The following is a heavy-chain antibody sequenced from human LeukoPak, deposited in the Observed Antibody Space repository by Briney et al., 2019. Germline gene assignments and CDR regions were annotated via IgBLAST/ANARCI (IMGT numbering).Heavy chain of an antibody. CDR1: GYTFTSYG. CDR3: ARDIPQTYCSSTSCPGHAFDI. CDR2: ISAYNGNT. D-gene: IGHD2-2*01. V-gene: IGHV1-18*01. J-gene: IGHJ3*02. Sequence: GASVKVSCKASGYTFTSYGISWVRQAPGQGLEWMGWISAYNGNTNYAQKLQGRVTMTTDTSTSTAYIELRSLRSDDTAVYYCARDIPQTYCSSTSCPGHAFDIWGQGTMVTVSS.